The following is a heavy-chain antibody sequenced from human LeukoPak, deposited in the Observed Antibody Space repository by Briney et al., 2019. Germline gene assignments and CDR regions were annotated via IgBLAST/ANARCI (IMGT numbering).Heavy chain of an antibody. D-gene: IGHD3-10*01. CDR3: ARQRGITMVRGVRDLFDY. V-gene: IGHV4-34*01. CDR1: GGSFSGYY. Sequence: SETLSLTCAVYGGSFSGYYWSWIRQPPGKGLEWIGEINHSGSTNYNPSLKSRVTISVDTSKNQFSLKLSSVTAADTAVYYCARQRGITMVRGVRDLFDYWGQGTLVTVSS. CDR2: INHSGST. J-gene: IGHJ4*02.